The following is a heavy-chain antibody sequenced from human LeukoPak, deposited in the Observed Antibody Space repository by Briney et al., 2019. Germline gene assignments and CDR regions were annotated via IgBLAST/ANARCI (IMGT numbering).Heavy chain of an antibody. D-gene: IGHD3-22*01. CDR1: GYTFTSYN. V-gene: IGHV1-46*01. Sequence: ASVKVSCKASGYTFTSYNMHWVRQAPGQGLEWMGIINPSGGSTSYAQKFQGRVTMTRDTSTSTVYMELGSLRSEDTAVYYCARAWESGYYDSSGYYRLFDYWGQGTLVTVSS. CDR3: ARAWESGYYDSSGYYRLFDY. J-gene: IGHJ4*02. CDR2: INPSGGST.